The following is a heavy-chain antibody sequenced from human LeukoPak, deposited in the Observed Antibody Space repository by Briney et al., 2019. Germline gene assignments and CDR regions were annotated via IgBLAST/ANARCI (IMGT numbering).Heavy chain of an antibody. CDR1: GGTFSSYA. V-gene: IGHV1-69*13. D-gene: IGHD3-9*01. CDR3: ARGGLRYFDWLTFYFDY. J-gene: IGHJ4*02. CDR2: IIPIFGTA. Sequence: ASVKVSCKASGGTFSSYAISWVRQAPGQGLEWMGGIIPIFGTANYAQKFQGRVTITADESTSTAYMELSSLRSEDTAVYYCARGGLRYFDWLTFYFDYWGQGTLVTVSS.